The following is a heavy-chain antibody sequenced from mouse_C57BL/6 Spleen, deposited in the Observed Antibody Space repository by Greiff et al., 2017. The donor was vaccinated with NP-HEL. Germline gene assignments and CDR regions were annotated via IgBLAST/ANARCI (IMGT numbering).Heavy chain of an antibody. CDR1: GFTFSSYG. Sequence: EVQVVESGGDLVKPGGSLKLSCAASGFTFSSYGMSWVRQTPDKRLEWVATISSGGSYTYYPDSVKGRFTITSDNAKNTLYLQMSSLKTEDTAVYYCARNHYYGGSPFAYWGQGTLVTVSA. J-gene: IGHJ3*01. D-gene: IGHD1-1*01. V-gene: IGHV5-6*01. CDR3: ARNHYYGGSPFAY. CDR2: ISSGGSYT.